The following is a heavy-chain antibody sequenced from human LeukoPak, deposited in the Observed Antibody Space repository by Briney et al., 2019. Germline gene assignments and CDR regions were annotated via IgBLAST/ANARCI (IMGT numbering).Heavy chain of an antibody. CDR1: GFTFDDYA. CDR2: ISWNSDNI. Sequence: PGGSLRLSCAASGFTFDDYAMPWVRQAPGKGLQWVSGISWNSDNIDYADSVKGRFTISRDNAKNSLYLQMNSLRPEDTALYFCAKDGTVTMGTFDYWGQGALVTVSS. J-gene: IGHJ4*02. V-gene: IGHV3-9*01. CDR3: AKDGTVTMGTFDY. D-gene: IGHD4-17*01.